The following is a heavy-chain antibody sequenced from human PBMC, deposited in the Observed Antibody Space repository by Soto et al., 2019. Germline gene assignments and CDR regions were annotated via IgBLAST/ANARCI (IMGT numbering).Heavy chain of an antibody. CDR3: AKVLYYGDYDAFDI. J-gene: IGHJ3*02. D-gene: IGHD4-17*01. CDR1: GFTFDDYA. Sequence: GGSLRLSCAASGFTFDDYAMHWVRQAPGKGLEWVSGISWNSGSIGYADSVKGRFTISRDNAKNSLYLQMNSLRAEDTALYYCAKVLYYGDYDAFDIWGQGTMVTVSS. V-gene: IGHV3-9*01. CDR2: ISWNSGSI.